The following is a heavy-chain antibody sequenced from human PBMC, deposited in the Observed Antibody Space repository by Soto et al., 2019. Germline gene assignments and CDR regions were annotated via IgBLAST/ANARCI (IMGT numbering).Heavy chain of an antibody. D-gene: IGHD2-2*02. Sequence: ASVKVSCKASGYTFSSYYMNWVRQAPGQGLEWLGIINPSGGYTTYAQRFLGRVTMTRDKSTSTVYMELSSLRSEDTAVYYCARFYCISTSCYMGDYYYGMDVWGQGTTVTVSS. CDR1: GYTFSSYY. CDR2: INPSGGYT. CDR3: ARFYCISTSCYMGDYYYGMDV. J-gene: IGHJ6*02. V-gene: IGHV1-46*01.